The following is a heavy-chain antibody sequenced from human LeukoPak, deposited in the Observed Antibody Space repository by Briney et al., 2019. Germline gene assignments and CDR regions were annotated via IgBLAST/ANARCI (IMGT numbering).Heavy chain of an antibody. CDR1: GFTFHTFG. J-gene: IGHJ4*02. CDR3: AKDDSPNFNIFDY. V-gene: IGHV3-30*18. Sequence: GRSLRLSCAVSGFTFHTFGIHWVRQTPGKGLEWVALISFDGNNKYYSDSVKGRFTISRDNSKNTLYLQMNSLRAEDTAVYYCAKDDSPNFNIFDYWGQGTLVTVSS. CDR2: ISFDGNNK. D-gene: IGHD2-15*01.